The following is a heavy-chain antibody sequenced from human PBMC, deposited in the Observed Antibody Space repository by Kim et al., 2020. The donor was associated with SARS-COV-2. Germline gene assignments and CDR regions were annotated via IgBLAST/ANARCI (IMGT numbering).Heavy chain of an antibody. Sequence: GGSLRLSCAASGFTVSSNYMSWVRQAPGKGLEWVSVIYSGGSTYYADSVKGRFTISRHNSKNKLYLQMNSLRAEDTAVYYCAREMDEYSSSSSYYYYYMDVWGKGTTVTVSS. D-gene: IGHD6-6*01. CDR1: GFTVSSNY. CDR2: IYSGGST. V-gene: IGHV3-53*04. CDR3: AREMDEYSSSSSYYYYYMDV. J-gene: IGHJ6*03.